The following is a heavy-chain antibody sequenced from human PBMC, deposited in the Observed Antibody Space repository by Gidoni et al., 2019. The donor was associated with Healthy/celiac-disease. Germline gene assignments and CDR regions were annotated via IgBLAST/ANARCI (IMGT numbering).Heavy chain of an antibody. J-gene: IGHJ6*02. CDR1: GFTFGDYA. CDR3: TRGWYCSGGSCYQRYYYYYGMDV. V-gene: IGHV3-49*04. D-gene: IGHD2-15*01. Sequence: EVQLVESGGGLVQPGRSLRLSCTASGFTFGDYAMSWVRKAPGKGLELVGFIRSKSYGGTTEYAASVKGRFTISRDDSKSIAYLQMNSLKTEDTAVYYCTRGWYCSGGSCYQRYYYYYGMDVWGQGTTVTVSS. CDR2: IRSKSYGGTT.